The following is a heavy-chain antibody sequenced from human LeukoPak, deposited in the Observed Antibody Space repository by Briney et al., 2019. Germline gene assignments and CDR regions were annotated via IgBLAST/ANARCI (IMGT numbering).Heavy chain of an antibody. Sequence: PGGSLRLSCAASGFTFSSYWMNWVRQAPGKGLEWVSYISSSSSTIYYADSVKGRFTISRDNAKNSLYLQMNSLRAEDTAVYYCARDFDSSGWYLGAYWGQGTLVTVSS. CDR3: ARDFDSSGWYLGAY. V-gene: IGHV3-48*01. CDR2: ISSSSSTI. D-gene: IGHD6-19*01. CDR1: GFTFSSYW. J-gene: IGHJ4*02.